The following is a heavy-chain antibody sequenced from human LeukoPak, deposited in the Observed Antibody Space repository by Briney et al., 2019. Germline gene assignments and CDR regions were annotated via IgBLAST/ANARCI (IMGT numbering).Heavy chain of an antibody. J-gene: IGHJ4*02. CDR2: INPNSGGT. D-gene: IGHD2-2*01. CDR1: GYIFTSYY. Sequence: ASVKVSCKASGYIFTSYYMYWVRQAPGQGLEWMGWINPNSGGTNYAQKFQGRVTMTRDTSISTAYMELSRLRSDDTAVYYCARVYCSSTSCYFFSREFDYWGQGTLVTVSS. V-gene: IGHV1-2*02. CDR3: ARVYCSSTSCYFFSREFDY.